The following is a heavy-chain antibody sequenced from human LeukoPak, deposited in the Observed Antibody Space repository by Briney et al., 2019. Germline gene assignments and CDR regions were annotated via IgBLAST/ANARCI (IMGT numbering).Heavy chain of an antibody. Sequence: SETLSLTCTVSGGSISSYYWSWIRQPPGKGLEWIGYIYYSGSTNYNPSLKSRVTISVDTSKNRFSLKLSSVTAADTAVYYCARLHYYGSGSYCPFDYWGQGTLVTVSS. CDR1: GGSISSYY. CDR3: ARLHYYGSGSYCPFDY. CDR2: IYYSGST. D-gene: IGHD3-10*01. V-gene: IGHV4-59*08. J-gene: IGHJ4*02.